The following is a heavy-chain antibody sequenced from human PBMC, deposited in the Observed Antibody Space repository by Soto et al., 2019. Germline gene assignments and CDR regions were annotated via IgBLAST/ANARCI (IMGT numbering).Heavy chain of an antibody. V-gene: IGHV4-59*01. D-gene: IGHD1-1*01. J-gene: IGHJ6*02. Sequence: QVQLQESGPGLVKPSETLSLTCTVSGGSISSYYWSWIRQPPGKGLEWIGYIYYSGSTNYNPSLKSRVTISVDSSNNQFSLKLSSVTAADTAVYYCAREGTTVDSYYYYGMYVWGQGTTVTVSS. CDR2: IYYSGST. CDR1: GGSISSYY. CDR3: AREGTTVDSYYYYGMYV.